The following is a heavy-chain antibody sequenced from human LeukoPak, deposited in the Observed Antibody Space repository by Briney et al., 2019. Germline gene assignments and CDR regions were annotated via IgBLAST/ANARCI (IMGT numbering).Heavy chain of an antibody. CDR1: GGSISSSSYY. J-gene: IGHJ6*03. CDR2: IYYSGST. CDR3: ARHLYYYGSGSYHYYYYYYMDV. D-gene: IGHD3-10*01. V-gene: IGHV4-39*01. Sequence: SETLSLTCTVSGGSISSSSYYWGWIRQPPGKGLAWIGRIYYSGSTYYNPSLKSRVTISVDTSKNQFSLKLSSVTAADTAVYYCARHLYYYGSGSYHYYYYYYMDVWGKGTTVTVSS.